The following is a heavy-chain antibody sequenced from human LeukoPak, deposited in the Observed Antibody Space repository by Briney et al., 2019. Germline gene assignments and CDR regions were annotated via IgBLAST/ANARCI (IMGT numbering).Heavy chain of an antibody. Sequence: WASVKVSCKASGYTFTSYDINWVRQATGQGLEWMGWMNPNSGNTGYAQKFQGRVTMTRNTSISTAYMELSSLRSEDTAVYYCARAVYGSGSYYIDYWGQGTLVTVSS. CDR1: GYTFTSYD. V-gene: IGHV1-8*01. CDR3: ARAVYGSGSYYIDY. J-gene: IGHJ4*02. CDR2: MNPNSGNT. D-gene: IGHD3-10*01.